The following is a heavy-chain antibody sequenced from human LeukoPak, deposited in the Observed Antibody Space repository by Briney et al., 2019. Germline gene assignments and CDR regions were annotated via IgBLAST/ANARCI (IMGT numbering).Heavy chain of an antibody. CDR2: ISGSGGST. D-gene: IGHD2-15*01. CDR3: AKVGYCSGGSCYSVDY. J-gene: IGHJ4*02. CDR1: GFTFSSYA. V-gene: IGHV3-23*01. Sequence: PGGSLRLSCAASGFTFSSYAMSWVRQAPGKGLEWVSAISGSGGSTYYADSVKGRFTISRDNSKNTLYLQMSSLRAEDTAVYYCAKVGYCSGGSCYSVDYWGQGTLVTVSS.